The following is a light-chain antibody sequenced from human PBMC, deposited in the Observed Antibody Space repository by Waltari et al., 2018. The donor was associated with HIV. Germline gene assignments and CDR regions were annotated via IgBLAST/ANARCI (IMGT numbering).Light chain of an antibody. CDR2: GAS. V-gene: IGKV3-15*01. CDR1: QRVGTN. J-gene: IGKJ3*01. Sequence: VLTQSPVTLSVSPGESATLSCRASQRVGTNVTWYQHKSGQAPRLLIYGASTRATAIPARFSGSGSGTEFTLTITSLQSDDYATYYCQQYQTWPLTFGPGTTVDI. CDR3: QQYQTWPLT.